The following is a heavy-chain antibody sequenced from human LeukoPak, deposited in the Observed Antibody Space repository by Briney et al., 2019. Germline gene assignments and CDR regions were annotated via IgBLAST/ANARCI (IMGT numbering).Heavy chain of an antibody. CDR1: GFTFGDYA. CDR2: IRSKAYGGST. Sequence: GGSLRLSCTASGFTFGDYAMTWVRQAPGKGLEWVGFIRSKAYGGSTEYAASVKGRFTISRDDSKSIAYLQMNSLKTEDTAVYYCTRDQTPYYWGQGTLVTVSS. CDR3: TRDQTPYY. J-gene: IGHJ4*02. V-gene: IGHV3-49*04.